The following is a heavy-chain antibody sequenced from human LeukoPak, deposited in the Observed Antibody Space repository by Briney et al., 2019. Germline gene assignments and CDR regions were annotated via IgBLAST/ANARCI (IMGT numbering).Heavy chain of an antibody. CDR3: ARLYCSGGSCYSRYYYYYMDV. V-gene: IGHV3-53*01. CDR1: GFTVSSNY. Sequence: GGSLRLSCAASGFTVSSNYMSWVRRAPGKGLEWVSVIYSGGSTYYADSVKGRFTISRDNSKNTLYLQMNSLRAEDTAVYYCARLYCSGGSCYSRYYYYYMDVWGKGTTVTVSS. D-gene: IGHD2-15*01. CDR2: IYSGGST. J-gene: IGHJ6*03.